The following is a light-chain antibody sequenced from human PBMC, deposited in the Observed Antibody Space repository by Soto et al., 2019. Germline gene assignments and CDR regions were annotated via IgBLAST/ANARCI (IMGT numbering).Light chain of an antibody. Sequence: DIQMTQSPSTLSASVGDRVTITCRASQSISIWLAWYQQKPGKAPNLLIYKASSLETGVPSRFSGSGSGTEFTLTISSLQPDDFATYYCQQYNRYWTFGQGTKVDSK. CDR3: QQYNRYWT. J-gene: IGKJ1*01. CDR2: KAS. V-gene: IGKV1-5*03. CDR1: QSISIW.